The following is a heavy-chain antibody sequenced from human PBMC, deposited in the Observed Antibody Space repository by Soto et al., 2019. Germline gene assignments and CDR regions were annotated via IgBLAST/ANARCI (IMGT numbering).Heavy chain of an antibody. J-gene: IGHJ4*02. CDR3: ARRPLQCYDFWSGYPLFFDY. CDR1: GGSISSSSYY. Sequence: SETLSLTCTVSGGSISSSSYYWGWIRQPPGKGLEWIGSIYYSGSTYYNPSLKSRVTISVDTSKNQFSLKLSSVTAADTAVYYCARRPLQCYDFWSGYPLFFDYWGQGTLVTVSS. D-gene: IGHD3-3*01. V-gene: IGHV4-39*01. CDR2: IYYSGST.